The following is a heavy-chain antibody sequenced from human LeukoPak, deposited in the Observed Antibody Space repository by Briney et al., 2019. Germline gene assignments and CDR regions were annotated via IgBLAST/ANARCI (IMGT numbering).Heavy chain of an antibody. CDR3: AKGDWILGSRGYFDY. CDR1: GFTFSSYG. J-gene: IGHJ4*02. D-gene: IGHD5-18*01. CDR2: ISGSGGST. Sequence: PGGTLRLSCAASGFTFSSYGMSWVRRAPGKGLEWVSAISGSGGSTYYADSVKGRFTISRDNSKNTLYLQMNSLRAEDTAVYYCAKGDWILGSRGYFDYWGQGTLVTVSS. V-gene: IGHV3-23*01.